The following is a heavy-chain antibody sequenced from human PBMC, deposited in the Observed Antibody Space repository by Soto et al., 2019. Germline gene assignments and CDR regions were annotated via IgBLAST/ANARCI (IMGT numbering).Heavy chain of an antibody. CDR1: GGSISSYY. J-gene: IGHJ5*02. D-gene: IGHD3-22*01. CDR3: ARDYYYDSSGYYYVPWFDP. CDR2: IYYSGST. Sequence: SETLSLTCTVSGGSISSYYWSWIRQPPGKGLEWIGYIYYSGSTNYNPSLKSRVTISVDTSKNQLSLKLSSVTAADTAVYYCARDYYYDSSGYYYVPWFDPWGQGTLVTVSS. V-gene: IGHV4-59*01.